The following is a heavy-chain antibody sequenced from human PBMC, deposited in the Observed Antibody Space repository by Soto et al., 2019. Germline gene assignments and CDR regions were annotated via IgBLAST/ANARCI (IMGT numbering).Heavy chain of an antibody. CDR2: IYYSGST. J-gene: IGHJ2*01. CDR1: GGSISSYY. D-gene: IGHD2-2*02. CDR3: ASYNWYFDL. V-gene: IGHV4-59*08. Sequence: QVQLQESGPGLVKPSETLSLTCTVSGGSISSYYWSWIRQPPGKGLEWIGYIYYSGSTNYNPSLKXPXTXXVDTSTNQFSLKLSSVTAADTAVYYCASYNWYFDLWGRGTLVTVSS.